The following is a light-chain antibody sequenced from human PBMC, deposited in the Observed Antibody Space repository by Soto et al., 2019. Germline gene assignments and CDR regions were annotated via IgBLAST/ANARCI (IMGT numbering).Light chain of an antibody. V-gene: IGLV2-8*01. CDR3: SSYAGSNNPYV. CDR2: EVS. CDR1: SSDVGSYNY. J-gene: IGLJ1*01. Sequence: SVLTQPPSASGSPGQSVTISCTGTSSDVGSYNYVSWYQQHPGKAPKLMIYEVSKRPSGVPDRFSGSKSGNTASLTVSGLQAEDEADYYCSSYAGSNNPYVFGTGTKVTVL.